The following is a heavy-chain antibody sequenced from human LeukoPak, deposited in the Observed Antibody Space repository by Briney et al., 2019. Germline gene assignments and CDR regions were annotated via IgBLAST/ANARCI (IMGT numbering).Heavy chain of an antibody. CDR1: GYSISSGYF. D-gene: IGHD3/OR15-3a*01. J-gene: IGHJ5*02. V-gene: IGHV4-38-2*02. CDR2: IHNSRTT. Sequence: PSEPLSPTCTVSGYSISSGYFWGWIRQAPGKGMVWIGSIHNSRTTNYNPCLKRRDAMAVDTSKNQFSLSLTSVSAAETAVYYCARDLSCFGTNDYWPIRLDPWGQGTQVTVSS. CDR3: ARDLSCFGTNDYWPIRLDP.